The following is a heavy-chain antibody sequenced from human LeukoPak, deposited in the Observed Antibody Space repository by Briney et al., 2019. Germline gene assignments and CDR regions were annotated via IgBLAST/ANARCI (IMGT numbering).Heavy chain of an antibody. Sequence: SETLSLTCTASGGSISSYYWSWIRQPAGKGLEWIGRIYNSGSNNYNPSLKSRATMSVDRSNNQFSLKLSAVTAADTALYYCARAVDSSGYTPYYFDYWGQGTLVTVSS. J-gene: IGHJ4*02. V-gene: IGHV4-4*07. CDR3: ARAVDSSGYTPYYFDY. CDR2: IYNSGSN. D-gene: IGHD3-22*01. CDR1: GGSISSYY.